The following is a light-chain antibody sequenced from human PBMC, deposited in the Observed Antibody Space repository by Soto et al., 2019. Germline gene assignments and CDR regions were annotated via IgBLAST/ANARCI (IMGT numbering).Light chain of an antibody. CDR2: DAS. CDR3: QLRSNWPRGT. V-gene: IGKV3-11*01. J-gene: IGKJ2*01. Sequence: EIVLTQSPATLSLSPGERATLSCRASQSVGSYLGWYQHKPGQAPRLLIYDASNRAPGIPARFSGSGSGTDFTLTISSLEPEDFAVYYCQLRSNWPRGTFGRGTKLEIK. CDR1: QSVGSY.